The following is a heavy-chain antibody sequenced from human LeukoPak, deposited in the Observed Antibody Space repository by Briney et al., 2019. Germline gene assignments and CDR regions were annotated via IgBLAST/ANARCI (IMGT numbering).Heavy chain of an antibody. CDR2: ISGSGDTA. Sequence: GGSLRLSCAASGFTFSSHGMNWVRQAPGKGLEWISYISGSGDTAYYADSVKGRFTMSRDNARNSLFLQMNSLGAEDTAVYYCTRVGQSYSSSGQALDHWGQGTLVTVSS. V-gene: IGHV3-48*04. CDR1: GFTFSSHG. J-gene: IGHJ4*02. CDR3: TRVGQSYSSSGQALDH. D-gene: IGHD3-22*01.